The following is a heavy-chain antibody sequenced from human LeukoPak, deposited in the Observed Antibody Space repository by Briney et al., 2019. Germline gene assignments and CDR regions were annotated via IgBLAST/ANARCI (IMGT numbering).Heavy chain of an antibody. D-gene: IGHD2-2*01. V-gene: IGHV4-39*01. J-gene: IGHJ4*02. Sequence: SETLSLTCTVSGGSIGSGRYYWAWIRQPPGKGLEWIGSIYNSWSTSYNPSLKSRVAMSVDTSKNQFSLRLGSVTAADTAVYYCARNITSLIPAGYFDYWGQGTLVAVS. CDR2: IYNSWST. CDR3: ARNITSLIPAGYFDY. CDR1: GGSIGSGRYY.